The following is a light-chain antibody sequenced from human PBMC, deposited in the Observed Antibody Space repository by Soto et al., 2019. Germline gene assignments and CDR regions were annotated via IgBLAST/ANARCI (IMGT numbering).Light chain of an antibody. Sequence: DIVMTQSPLSLPVTPGEPASISCRSSQSLLHSNGYNYLDWYLQKPGQSPQLLIYAASTLQSGVPSRFSGSGSGTDFTLTISSLQPEDVATYYCQKCKVAPFTFGGGTKVEIK. J-gene: IGKJ4*01. CDR3: QKCKVAPFT. V-gene: IGKV2-28*01. CDR1: QSLLHSNGYNY. CDR2: AAS.